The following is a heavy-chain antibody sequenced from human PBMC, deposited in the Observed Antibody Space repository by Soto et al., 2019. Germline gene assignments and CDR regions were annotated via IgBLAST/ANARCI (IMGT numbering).Heavy chain of an antibody. D-gene: IGHD6-19*01. CDR1: GGTFSSYA. CDR2: IIPIFATA. CDR3: ARASMAGLYYYCGMDV. V-gene: IGHV1-69*01. Sequence: QVQLVQSGAEVKNPGSSVKVSCKASGGTFSSYAISWVRQAPGQGLEWMGGIIPIFATANDAQKFQGRVTITADESTSTAYMELSSLRAEDTAVYYCARASMAGLYYYCGMDVWCQGTTVTVSS. J-gene: IGHJ6*02.